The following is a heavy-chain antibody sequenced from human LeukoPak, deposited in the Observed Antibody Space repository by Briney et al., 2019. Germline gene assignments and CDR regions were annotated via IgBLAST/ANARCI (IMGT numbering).Heavy chain of an antibody. V-gene: IGHV3-30*18. CDR3: AKEELLVGAFDI. CDR1: GFTFSSYS. Sequence: GGSLRLSCAASGFTFSSYSMNWVRQAPGKGLEWVAVISYDGSNKYYADSVKGRFTISRDNSKNTLYLQMNSLRAEDTAVYYCAKEELLVGAFDIWGQGTMVTVSS. J-gene: IGHJ3*02. CDR2: ISYDGSNK. D-gene: IGHD1-7*01.